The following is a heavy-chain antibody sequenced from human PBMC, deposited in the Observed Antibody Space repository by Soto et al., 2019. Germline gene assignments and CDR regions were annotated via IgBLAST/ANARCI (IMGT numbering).Heavy chain of an antibody. V-gene: IGHV3-48*02. CDR2: ISSRGNNI. J-gene: IGHJ6*02. CDR1: GFSFSTYS. CDR3: AREYYEYGLDV. Sequence: EVQPVDSGGGVVQPGGSLRLSCAASGFSFSTYSMNWVRQAPGKGLEWVSYISSRGNNIYYADSVKGRFTISSDNAKNSLNLQMNSLRDEDTAVYYGAREYYEYGLDVWGQGTTVIVSS. D-gene: IGHD3-22*01.